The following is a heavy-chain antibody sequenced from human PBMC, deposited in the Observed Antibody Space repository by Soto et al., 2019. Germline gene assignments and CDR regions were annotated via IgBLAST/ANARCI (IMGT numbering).Heavy chain of an antibody. J-gene: IGHJ4*02. CDR3: AREGQHAAGTTRQN. CDR2: ISYDGGKK. Sequence: WGSLRLSCAASGFNVSSYAMHWVRQAPGKGLEWVAVISYDGGKKYYADSVKGRFTIYRENSKNTLYVEMNSLSAEDTAVYYCAREGQHAAGTTRQNWGQGNLVSVSS. V-gene: IGHV3-30-3*01. D-gene: IGHD6-13*01. CDR1: GFNVSSYA.